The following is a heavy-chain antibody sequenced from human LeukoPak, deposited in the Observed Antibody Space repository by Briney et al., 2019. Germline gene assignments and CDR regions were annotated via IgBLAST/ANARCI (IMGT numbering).Heavy chain of an antibody. Sequence: QARGSLRLSCAASGFTFSSYGMHWVRQAPGKGLEWVAFIRYDGSNKYYADSVKGRFTISRDNSRNTLYLQMNSLRPEDTAVYYCGGLAVFDYWGQGTLVTVSS. D-gene: IGHD2-15*01. CDR2: IRYDGSNK. CDR1: GFTFSSYG. V-gene: IGHV3-30*02. J-gene: IGHJ4*02. CDR3: GGLAVFDY.